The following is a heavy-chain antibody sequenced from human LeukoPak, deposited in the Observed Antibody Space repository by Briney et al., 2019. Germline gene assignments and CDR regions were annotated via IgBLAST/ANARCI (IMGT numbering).Heavy chain of an antibody. CDR1: GFTFSSYW. Sequence: GGSLRLSCAASGFTFSSYWMSWVRQAPGKGLEWVANIKQDGSEKYYVDSVKGRFTISRDNAKNSLYLQMNSLRAEDTALYYCAKDRGGAAAGPGKYYYYYYGMDVWGQGTTVTVSS. J-gene: IGHJ6*02. CDR2: IKQDGSEK. V-gene: IGHV3-7*03. CDR3: AKDRGGAAAGPGKYYYYYYGMDV. D-gene: IGHD6-13*01.